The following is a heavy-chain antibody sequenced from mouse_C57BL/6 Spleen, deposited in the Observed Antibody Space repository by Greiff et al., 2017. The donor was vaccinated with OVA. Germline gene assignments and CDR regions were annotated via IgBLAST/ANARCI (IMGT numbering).Heavy chain of an antibody. CDR1: GFTFSSYT. CDR3: ARHWYFDV. CDR2: ISGGGGNT. Sequence: EVQLVESGGGLVKPGGSLKLSCAASGFTFSSYTMSWVRQTPEKRLEWVATISGGGGNTYYPDSVKGRFTISRDNAKNTLYLQMSSLRSEDTALYYCARHWYFDVWGTGTTVTVSS. J-gene: IGHJ1*03. V-gene: IGHV5-9*01.